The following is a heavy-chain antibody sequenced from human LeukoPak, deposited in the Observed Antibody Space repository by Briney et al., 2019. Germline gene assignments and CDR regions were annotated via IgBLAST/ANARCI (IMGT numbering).Heavy chain of an antibody. D-gene: IGHD5-24*01. CDR2: FIPIFGTA. V-gene: IGHV1-69*01. CDR3: ARDGYNLDYYFYMDV. J-gene: IGHJ6*03. Sequence: ASLKVSFKASGGTFSSYAISWVRQAPGQGRGWMGGFIPIFGTANYAQNFQGRVTITADESTSTAYMELSSLRSEDTAVYYCARDGYNLDYYFYMDVWGKGATVTVSS. CDR1: GGTFSSYA.